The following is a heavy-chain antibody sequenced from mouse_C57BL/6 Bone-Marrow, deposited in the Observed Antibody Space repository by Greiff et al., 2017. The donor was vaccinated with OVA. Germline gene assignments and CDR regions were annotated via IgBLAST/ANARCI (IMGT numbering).Heavy chain of an antibody. D-gene: IGHD2-3*01. V-gene: IGHV2-5*01. Sequence: QVQLQQSGPGLVQPSQSLSITCTVSGFSLTSYGVHWVRQSPGKGLEWLGVIWRGGSTDYNAAFMSRLSITKDNSKSQVFFKMNSLQADDTAIYYCAKKDDGYWWYVDVWGTGTTVTVSS. CDR1: GFSLTSYG. J-gene: IGHJ1*03. CDR2: IWRGGST. CDR3: AKKDDGYWWYVDV.